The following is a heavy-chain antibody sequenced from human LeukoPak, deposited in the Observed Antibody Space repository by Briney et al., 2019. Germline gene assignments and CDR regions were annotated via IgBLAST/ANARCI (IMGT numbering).Heavy chain of an antibody. CDR2: ISGSGDVI. CDR3: ARPLGYSGSGSYYAY. D-gene: IGHD3-10*01. V-gene: IGHV3-48*03. J-gene: IGHJ4*02. Sequence: PGGSLRLSCAASSFTFSRYEMNWVRQAPGKGLEWVSYISGSGDVIHYADSVKGRFIISRDNAENSLFLQMNSLRAEDTAVYYCARPLGYSGSGSYYAYWGQGTLVTVSS. CDR1: SFTFSRYE.